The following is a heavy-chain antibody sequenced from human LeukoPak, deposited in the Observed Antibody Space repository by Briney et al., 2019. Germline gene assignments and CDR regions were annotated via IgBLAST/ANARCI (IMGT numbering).Heavy chain of an antibody. CDR2: IYYTET. Sequence: SETLSLTCAVYGGSFSDYYWSWIRQSPGKGLEWIGYIYYTETSYNPSLKSRVTISADTSKNQFSLKLYSVTAADTAVYYCATRKLGNDYWGQGTLVTVSS. J-gene: IGHJ4*02. CDR3: ATRKLGNDY. V-gene: IGHV4-59*01. CDR1: GGSFSDYY. D-gene: IGHD7-27*01.